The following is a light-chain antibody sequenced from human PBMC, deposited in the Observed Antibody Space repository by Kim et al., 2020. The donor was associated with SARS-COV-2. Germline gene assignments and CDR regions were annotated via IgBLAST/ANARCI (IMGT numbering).Light chain of an antibody. Sequence: SSELTQDPAVSVALGQTVKITCQGDSLRSYYASWYQQKPGQAPVLVIYGKNSRPSGIPDRFSGSSSGNTASLTITGAQAEDEADYYCNSRDSSDNHWVFGGGTKLTVL. CDR3: NSRDSSDNHWV. CDR1: SLRSYY. V-gene: IGLV3-19*01. CDR2: GKN. J-gene: IGLJ3*02.